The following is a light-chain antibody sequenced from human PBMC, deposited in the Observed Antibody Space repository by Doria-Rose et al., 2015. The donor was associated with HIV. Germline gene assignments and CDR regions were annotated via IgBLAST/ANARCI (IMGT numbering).Light chain of an antibody. J-gene: IGKJ5*01. CDR2: GAS. CDR3: QQYGSLSAIT. CDR1: QTIPSQY. Sequence: EIVMTQSPGTLSLSPGERATLSCRASQTIPSQYLGWYQRKLGQAHRLLIYGASSRATGIPDMFSGSGSGTGFTLTISRLEPEDFAVYYCQQYGSLSAITFGQGTRLEIK. V-gene: IGKV3-20*01.